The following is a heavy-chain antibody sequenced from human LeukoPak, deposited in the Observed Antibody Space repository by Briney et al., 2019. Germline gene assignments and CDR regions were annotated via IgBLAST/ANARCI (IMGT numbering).Heavy chain of an antibody. V-gene: IGHV1-8*03. CDR3: ARGSDSSSDY. Sequence: GASVKVSCKASGYTFTSYDINWVRQATGQGLEWMGWMNPNSGNTGCAQKFQGRVTITGNTSISTAYMELSSLRSEDTAVYYCARGSDSSSDYWGQGTLVTVSS. J-gene: IGHJ4*02. CDR2: MNPNSGNT. CDR1: GYTFTSYD. D-gene: IGHD6-13*01.